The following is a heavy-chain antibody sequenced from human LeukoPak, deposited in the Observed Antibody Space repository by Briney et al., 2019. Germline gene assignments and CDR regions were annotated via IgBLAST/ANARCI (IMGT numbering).Heavy chain of an antibody. CDR2: IYWDDDK. V-gene: IGHV2-5*02. Sequence: SGPTLVKPTQTLTLTCTFPGFSPRTSGAGVGWIRQTPGKALDQLALIYWDDDKHYRPSLHNKLTITTDTPTNQVALTITDLYPVDTATHYCPREMTTFQKAGYFVCWGQGPLVPVS. CDR3: PREMTTFQKAGYFVC. D-gene: IGHD4-11*01. J-gene: IGHJ4*03. CDR1: GFSPRTSGAG.